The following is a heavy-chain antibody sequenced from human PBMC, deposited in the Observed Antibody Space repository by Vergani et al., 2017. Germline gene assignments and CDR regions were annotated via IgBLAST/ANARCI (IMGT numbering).Heavy chain of an antibody. J-gene: IGHJ4*02. CDR3: ARTPLGYGGRFDY. D-gene: IGHD4-23*01. CDR1: GFNFSNAW. V-gene: IGHV3-15*01. CDR2: IKSKTDGGTT. Sequence: EVQLVESGGGLVKPGGSLRLSCAASGFNFSNAWMSWVRQAPGKGLEWVGRIKSKTDGGTTDYAAPVKGRFTISRDDSKNTLYLQMNSLKTEDTAVYYCARTPLGYGGRFDYWGQGTLVTVSS.